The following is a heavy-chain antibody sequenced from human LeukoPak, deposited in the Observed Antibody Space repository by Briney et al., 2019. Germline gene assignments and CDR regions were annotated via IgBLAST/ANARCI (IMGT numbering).Heavy chain of an antibody. CDR1: GYPFSAHF. CDR2: IDTTTGNP. J-gene: IGHJ4*02. Sequence: ASVRVSCKASGYPFSAHFLNWVRQAPGQGLEWMGNIDTTTGNPRYAQDFTGRFVLSLDTSVSTAYLQITSLKADDTAAYYCVRGTPTPGMDYWGQGTQVTVSS. CDR3: VRGTPTPGMDY. V-gene: IGHV7-4-1*02. D-gene: IGHD3-10*01.